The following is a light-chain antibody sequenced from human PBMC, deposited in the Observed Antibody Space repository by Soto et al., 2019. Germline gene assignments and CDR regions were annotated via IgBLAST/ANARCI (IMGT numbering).Light chain of an antibody. J-gene: IGLJ1*01. CDR2: NTY. V-gene: IGLV1-44*01. Sequence: QSVLTQLPSASGTPGQSVTISCSGSNSNIGSNTVNWYQHLPGTAPKLLIYNTYRRPSGVPDRFSASKSGTSASLAISGLQAEDEADFYCQSHGSSLSAYVFGTGTKVTVL. CDR1: NSNIGSNT. CDR3: QSHGSSLSAYV.